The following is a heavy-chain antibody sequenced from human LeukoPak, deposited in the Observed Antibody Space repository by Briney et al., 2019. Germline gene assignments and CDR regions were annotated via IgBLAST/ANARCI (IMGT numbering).Heavy chain of an antibody. CDR1: GYTFTSYD. CDR2: MNPNSGNT. J-gene: IGHJ6*03. CDR3: ARVVVAVAGTYYYYMDV. V-gene: IGHV1-8*01. Sequence: ASVKVSCKASGYTFTSYDINWVRQATGQGLEWMGWMNPNSGNTGYAQKFQGRVTMTRNTSISTAYMELSSLRSGDTAVYYCARVVVAVAGTYYYYMDVWGKGTTVTVSS. D-gene: IGHD6-19*01.